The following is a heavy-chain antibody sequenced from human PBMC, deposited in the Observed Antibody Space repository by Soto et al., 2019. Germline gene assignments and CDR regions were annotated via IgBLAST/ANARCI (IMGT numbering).Heavy chain of an antibody. CDR3: ARSPRSSPYFDY. CDR1: GYTFSNFW. D-gene: IGHD6-13*01. V-gene: IGHV5-51*01. J-gene: IGHJ4*02. Sequence: GESLKISCRCSGYTFSNFWIAWVRHLPGKGLEWMGIIYPGDHDTRYSPSFHGKVTISADKSINTAYLQWSSLEASDSAFYYCARSPRSSPYFDYWGQGALVTVSS. CDR2: IYPGDHDT.